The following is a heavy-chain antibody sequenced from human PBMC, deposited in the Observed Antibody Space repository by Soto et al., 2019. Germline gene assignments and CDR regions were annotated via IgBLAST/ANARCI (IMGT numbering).Heavy chain of an antibody. D-gene: IGHD3-10*01. J-gene: IGHJ6*02. CDR1: GFTFSSYE. CDR2: ISSSGSAI. Sequence: GGSLRLSCAASGFTFSSYEMNWARQAPGKGLEWVSYISSSGSAIYYADSVKGRFTISRDNAKNSLYLQMNSLRAEDTAVYYCARGITMVPYGMDVWGQGTTVTVSS. CDR3: ARGITMVPYGMDV. V-gene: IGHV3-48*03.